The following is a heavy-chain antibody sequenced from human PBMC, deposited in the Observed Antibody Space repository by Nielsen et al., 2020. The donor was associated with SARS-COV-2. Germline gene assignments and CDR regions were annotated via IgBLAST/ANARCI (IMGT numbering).Heavy chain of an antibody. CDR1: GFTFSSYN. Sequence: GESLKISCAASGFTFSSYNMNWVRQAPGKGLEWVSVISGSGQSADYADSVKGRFTISRDNSKNMLFLQMTSLRAEDTAVYYCARDPIVGSIGWYSDYWGQGTLVTLSS. CDR3: ARDPIVGSIGWYSDY. D-gene: IGHD1-26*01. J-gene: IGHJ4*02. CDR2: ISGSGQSA. V-gene: IGHV3-23*01.